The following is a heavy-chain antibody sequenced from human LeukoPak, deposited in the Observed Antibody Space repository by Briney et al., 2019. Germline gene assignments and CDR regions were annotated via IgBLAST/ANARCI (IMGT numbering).Heavy chain of an antibody. D-gene: IGHD6-6*01. CDR3: ARDFSRSSSSGEGYFDY. J-gene: IGHJ4*02. Sequence: PSETLSLTCAVYGGSFSGYYWSWIRQPPGKGLEWIGEINHSGSTNYNPSLKSRVTISVDTSKNQFSLKLSSVTAADTAVYYCARDFSRSSSSGEGYFDYWGQGTLVTVSS. V-gene: IGHV4-34*01. CDR1: GGSFSGYY. CDR2: INHSGST.